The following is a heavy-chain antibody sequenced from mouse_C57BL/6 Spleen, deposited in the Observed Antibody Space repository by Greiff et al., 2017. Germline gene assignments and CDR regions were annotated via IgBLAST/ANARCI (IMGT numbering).Heavy chain of an antibody. D-gene: IGHD1-1*01. V-gene: IGHV1-55*01. CDR3: AQLTTVVASYWYFDS. J-gene: IGHJ1*03. CDR1: GYTFTSYW. Sequence: VQLQQPGAELVKPGASVKMSCKASGYTFTSYWITWVKQRPGQGLEWIGDIYPGSGSTNYNEKFKGKATLTADKSSSTAYMELRSLTSEDSAVYFCAQLTTVVASYWYFDSWGTGTTVTVSS. CDR2: IYPGSGST.